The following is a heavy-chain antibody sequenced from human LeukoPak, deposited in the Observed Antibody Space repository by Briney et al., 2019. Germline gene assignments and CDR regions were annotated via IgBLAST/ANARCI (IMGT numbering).Heavy chain of an antibody. J-gene: IGHJ2*01. CDR3: AKGGSSWSSSWYFDL. CDR2: IWYDGSSK. D-gene: IGHD6-13*01. Sequence: GRSLRLSCAASGFTFSSYGMDWVRQAPGKGLEWVAVIWYDGSSKYYADSVKGRFTISRDNSKNTLSLQMNSLRAEDTAVYYCAKGGSSWSSSWYFDLWGRGTLVTVSS. CDR1: GFTFSSYG. V-gene: IGHV3-33*06.